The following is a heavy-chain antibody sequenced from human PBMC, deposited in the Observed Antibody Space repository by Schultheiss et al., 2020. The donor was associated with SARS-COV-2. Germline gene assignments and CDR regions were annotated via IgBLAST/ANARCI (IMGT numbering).Heavy chain of an antibody. D-gene: IGHD2-2*02. CDR2: IYYSGST. Sequence: SETLSLTCTVSGGSVSSGSYYWSWIRQPPGKGLEWIGYIYYSGSTYYNPSLKSRVTISVDTSKNQFSLKLSSVTAADTAVYYCARDGYRRYCSSTSCYNYYYGMDVWGQGTTVTVSS. CDR1: GGSVSSGSYY. V-gene: IGHV4-31*03. J-gene: IGHJ6*02. CDR3: ARDGYRRYCSSTSCYNYYYGMDV.